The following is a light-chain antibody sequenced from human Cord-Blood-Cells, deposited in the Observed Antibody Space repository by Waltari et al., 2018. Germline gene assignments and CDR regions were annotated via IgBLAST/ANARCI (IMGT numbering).Light chain of an antibody. CDR2: DVS. CDR1: RSDVGGYNY. J-gene: IGLJ2*01. CDR3: SSYTSSSTLVV. Sequence: QSALPQPASVSGSPGQSITISCTGTRSDVGGYNYVSWYQQHPGKAPKLMIYDVSKQPSGVSNRFSGSKSGNTASLTISGLQAEDEADYYCSSYTSSSTLVVFGGGTKLTVL. V-gene: IGLV2-14*01.